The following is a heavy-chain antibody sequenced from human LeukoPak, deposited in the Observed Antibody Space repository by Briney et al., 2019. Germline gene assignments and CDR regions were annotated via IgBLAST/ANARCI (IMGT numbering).Heavy chain of an antibody. CDR1: GGSFSGDY. D-gene: IGHD3-16*02. V-gene: IGHV4-34*01. CDR3: AREGFYVWGSYRPRDNAFDI. J-gene: IGHJ3*02. Sequence: SETLSLTCAAYGGSFSGDYWSWIRQPPGKGLEWIGEINHSGSTNYNPSLKSRVTISVDTSKNQFSLKLSSVTAADTAVYYCAREGFYVWGSYRPRDNAFDIWGQGTMVTVSS. CDR2: INHSGST.